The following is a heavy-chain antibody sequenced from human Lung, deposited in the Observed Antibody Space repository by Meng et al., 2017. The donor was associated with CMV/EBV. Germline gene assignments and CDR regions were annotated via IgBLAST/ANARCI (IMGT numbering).Heavy chain of an antibody. J-gene: IGHJ1*01. Sequence: QVQVREAGPALVQPSETLSLTCAVSGDSITNHNWWAWVRQPPGKGLEWIGEIPHRGSSAYNPSLKSRVSMSIDKSKNQFSLKLTSVTAADTAVYHCLRRSGGSVWGQGTLVTVSS. CDR3: LRRSGGSV. V-gene: IGHV4-4*02. CDR1: GDSITNHNW. D-gene: IGHD3-10*01. CDR2: IPHRGSS.